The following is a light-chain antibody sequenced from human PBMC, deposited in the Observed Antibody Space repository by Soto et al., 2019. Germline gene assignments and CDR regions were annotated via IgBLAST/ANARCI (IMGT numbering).Light chain of an antibody. V-gene: IGLV2-8*01. CDR1: SSDVGGYNY. CDR2: EVT. Sequence: QSALTQPPSASGSPGQSVTISCTGTSSDVGGYNYVSWYQQHPGKAPKPMIYEVTKRPSGVPDRFSGSKSGNTASLTVSGLQAEDAADYYCNSYAGSNNVVFGGGTKLTVL. J-gene: IGLJ2*01. CDR3: NSYAGSNNVV.